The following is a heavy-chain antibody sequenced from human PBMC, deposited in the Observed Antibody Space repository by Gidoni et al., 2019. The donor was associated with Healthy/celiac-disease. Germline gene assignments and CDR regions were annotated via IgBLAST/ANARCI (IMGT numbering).Heavy chain of an antibody. D-gene: IGHD4-17*01. CDR3: ARDPSTTVTTDPHWYFDL. J-gene: IGHJ2*01. CDR2: ISYDGSNK. V-gene: IGHV3-30*04. CDR1: GFTFSSYA. Sequence: QVQLVESGGGVVQPGRSLRLSCAASGFTFSSYAMHWVRQAPGKGLEWVAVISYDGSNKYYADSVKGRFTISRDNSKNTLYLQMNSLRAEDTAVYYCARDPSTTVTTDPHWYFDLWGRGTLVTVSS.